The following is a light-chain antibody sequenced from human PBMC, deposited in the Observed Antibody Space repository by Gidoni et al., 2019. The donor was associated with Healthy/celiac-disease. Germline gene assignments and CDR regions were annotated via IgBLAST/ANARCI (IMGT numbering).Light chain of an antibody. J-gene: IGKJ2*01. CDR1: QDISNY. CDR3: QQYDNLPQT. V-gene: IGKV1-33*01. Sequence: DIQMTQSPSSLSASVGDRVTITCQASQDISNYLNWYQQKPGKAPKLLIYDASRFSGSGSGTDFTFTISSLQPEDIATYYCQQYDNLPQTFGQGTKLEIK. CDR2: DA.